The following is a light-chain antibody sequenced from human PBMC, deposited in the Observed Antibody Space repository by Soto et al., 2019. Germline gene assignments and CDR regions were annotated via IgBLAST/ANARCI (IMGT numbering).Light chain of an antibody. CDR3: GSYASGGAYV. CDR1: SSDVGGYNA. J-gene: IGLJ1*01. V-gene: IGLV2-14*01. Sequence: QSALTQPSYVSGSPGQSITISCTGTSSDVGGYNAVSWYQQHPGKAPKLMIYDVSNRPSGASDRFSGSKSGNTASLTISGLQAEDEADYYCGSYASGGAYVFGTGTKVTVL. CDR2: DVS.